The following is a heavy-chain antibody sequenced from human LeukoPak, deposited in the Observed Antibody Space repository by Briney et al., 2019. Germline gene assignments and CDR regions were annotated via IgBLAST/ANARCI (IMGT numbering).Heavy chain of an antibody. CDR3: ARRGDYYDRRFDY. J-gene: IGHJ4*02. Sequence: PSETLSLTCVVYGGSFSGYYWTWIRQPPGKGLEWIGEINHSGSTNYNPSLKSRVTISVDTSKNQFSLKLSSVTAADTAVYYCARRGDYYDRRFDYWGQGTLVTVSS. V-gene: IGHV4-34*01. CDR1: GGSFSGYY. CDR2: INHSGST. D-gene: IGHD3-22*01.